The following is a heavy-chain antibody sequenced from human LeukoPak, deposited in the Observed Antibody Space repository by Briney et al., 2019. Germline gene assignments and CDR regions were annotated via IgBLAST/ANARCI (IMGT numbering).Heavy chain of an antibody. Sequence: PSETLSLTCTVSGGSISSYYWSWIRQPAGKGLEWIGRIYTSGSTNYNPSLKSRVTMSVDTSKNQFSLKLSSVTAADTAVYYCAKAGYCSGGSCTIYYFDYWGQGTLVTVSS. J-gene: IGHJ4*02. CDR2: IYTSGST. CDR1: GGSISSYY. V-gene: IGHV4-4*07. CDR3: AKAGYCSGGSCTIYYFDY. D-gene: IGHD2-15*01.